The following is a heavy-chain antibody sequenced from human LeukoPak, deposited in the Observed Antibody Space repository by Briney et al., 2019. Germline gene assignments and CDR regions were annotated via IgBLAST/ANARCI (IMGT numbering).Heavy chain of an antibody. D-gene: IGHD6-6*01. CDR3: ARVLQPQYSSSRHNYYYYYMDV. Sequence: GASVKVSCKASGGTFSSYAISWVRQAPGQGLEWMGGIIPIFGTANYAQKFQGRVTITADESTSTAYMELSSLRSEDTAVYYCARVLQPQYSSSRHNYYYYYMDVWGKGTTVTVSS. CDR2: IIPIFGTA. J-gene: IGHJ6*03. V-gene: IGHV1-69*01. CDR1: GGTFSSYA.